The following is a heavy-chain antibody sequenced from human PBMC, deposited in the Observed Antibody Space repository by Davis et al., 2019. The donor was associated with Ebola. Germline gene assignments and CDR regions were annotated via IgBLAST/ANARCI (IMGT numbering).Heavy chain of an antibody. CDR3: ARVGGYCSSTSCYAGAFDI. Sequence: KVSCKASGYTFTSYDINWVRQAPGQGLEWMGIINPSGGSTSYAQKFQGRVTMTRDTSTSTVYMELSSLRSEDTAVYYCARVGGYCSSTSCYAGAFDIWGQGTMVTVSS. J-gene: IGHJ3*02. CDR2: INPSGGST. V-gene: IGHV1-46*01. D-gene: IGHD2-2*01. CDR1: GYTFTSYD.